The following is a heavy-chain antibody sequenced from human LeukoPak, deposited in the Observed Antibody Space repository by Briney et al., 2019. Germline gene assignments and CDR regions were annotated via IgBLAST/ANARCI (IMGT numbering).Heavy chain of an antibody. J-gene: IGHJ6*02. V-gene: IGHV4-39*01. Sequence: SETLSLTCTVSGGSISSSSYYWGWIRQPPGKGLEWIGSIYYSGSTYYNPSLKSRVTISVDTSKNQFSLKLSSVTAADTAVYYCARAPGVVVAATGYYYYYGMDVWGQGTTVTVSS. CDR1: GGSISSSSYY. CDR3: ARAPGVVVAATGYYYYYGMDV. D-gene: IGHD2-15*01. CDR2: IYYSGST.